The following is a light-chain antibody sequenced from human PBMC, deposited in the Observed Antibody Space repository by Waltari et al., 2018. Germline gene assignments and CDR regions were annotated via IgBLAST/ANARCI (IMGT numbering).Light chain of an antibody. J-gene: IGKJ1*01. CDR1: QSVSSN. CDR2: GAS. V-gene: IGKV3-15*01. Sequence: EIVVTQSPATLSVFPGERATLPCRASQSVSSNLAWYQQKPGQAPRLLIYGASTRATGIPARFSGSGSGTEFTLTISSLQSEDFAVYYCQQYNNWPPWAFGQGTKVEI. CDR3: QQYNNWPPWA.